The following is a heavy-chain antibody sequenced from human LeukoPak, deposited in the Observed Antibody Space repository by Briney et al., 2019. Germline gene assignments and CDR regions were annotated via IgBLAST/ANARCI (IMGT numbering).Heavy chain of an antibody. D-gene: IGHD3-3*01. CDR3: ARVGLYDFWSGYFYYYGMDV. J-gene: IGHJ6*02. Sequence: ASVNVSCMASGYTFTGYYMHWVRQAPGQGLEWMGRINPNSGGTNYAQKFQGRVTMTRDTSISTAYMELSRLRSDDTAVYYCARVGLYDFWSGYFYYYGMDVWGQGTTVTVSS. CDR2: INPNSGGT. V-gene: IGHV1-2*06. CDR1: GYTFTGYY.